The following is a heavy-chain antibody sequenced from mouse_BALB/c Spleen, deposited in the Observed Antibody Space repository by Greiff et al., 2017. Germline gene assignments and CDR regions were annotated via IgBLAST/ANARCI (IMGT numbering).Heavy chain of an antibody. CDR3: ARSRSYGNWFAY. J-gene: IGHJ3*01. V-gene: IGHV1S81*02. D-gene: IGHD2-1*01. CDR1: GYTFTSYW. CDR2: INPSNGRT. Sequence: VQLQQPGAELVKPGASVKLSCKASGYTFTSYWMHWVKQRPGQGLEWIGEINPSNGRTNYNEKFKSKATLTVDKSSSTAYMQLSSLTSEDSAVYYCARSRSYGNWFAYWGQGTLVTVSA.